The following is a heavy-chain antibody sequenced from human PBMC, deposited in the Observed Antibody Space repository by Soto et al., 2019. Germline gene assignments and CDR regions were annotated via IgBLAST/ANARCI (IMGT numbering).Heavy chain of an antibody. D-gene: IGHD4-17*01. CDR3: ARHQVDDYGDYLSWASLSLFFDY. Sequence: QLQLQESGPGLVKPSETLSLTCTVTGGSISSSSYYWGWIRQPPGKGLEWIGRIYYSGSTYYNPALKSRVHISVDPSKNHFPLNGISGTAADTALYYCARHQVDDYGDYLSWASLSLFFDYWGQGSLVTVSS. V-gene: IGHV4-39*01. CDR1: GGSISSSSYY. CDR2: IYYSGST. J-gene: IGHJ4*02.